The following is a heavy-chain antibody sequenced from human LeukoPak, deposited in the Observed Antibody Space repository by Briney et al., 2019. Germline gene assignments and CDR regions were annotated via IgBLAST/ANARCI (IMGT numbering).Heavy chain of an antibody. CDR1: GITFSSYA. Sequence: PGGSLRLSCAASGITFSSYAMHWVRQAPGKGLEWVSYISSSSSTIYYADSVKGRFTISRDNAKNSLYLQMNSLRDEDTAVYYCARDSIDMGGYYYYGMDVWGQGTTVTVSS. V-gene: IGHV3-48*02. J-gene: IGHJ6*02. CDR3: ARDSIDMGGYYYYGMDV. D-gene: IGHD2/OR15-2a*01. CDR2: ISSSSSTI.